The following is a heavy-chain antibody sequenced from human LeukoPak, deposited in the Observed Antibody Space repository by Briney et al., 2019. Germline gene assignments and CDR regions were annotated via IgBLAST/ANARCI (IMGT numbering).Heavy chain of an antibody. CDR2: IYYSGST. CDR1: GGSISSYY. Sequence: PSETLSLTCTVSGGSISSYYWSWIRQPPGKGLEWIGYIYYSGSTNYNPSLKSRVTISVDTSKNQFSLKLSSVTAADTAVYYCARGGGSYAGWFDPWGQGTLVTVSS. CDR3: ARGGGSYAGWFDP. J-gene: IGHJ5*02. D-gene: IGHD1-26*01. V-gene: IGHV4-59*01.